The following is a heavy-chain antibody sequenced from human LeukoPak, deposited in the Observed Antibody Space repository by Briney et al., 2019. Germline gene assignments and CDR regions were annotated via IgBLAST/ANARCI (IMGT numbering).Heavy chain of an antibody. CDR3: ERGRGYYCSGSYNWFDP. J-gene: IGHJ5*02. D-gene: IGHD3-10*01. CDR2: INHSGST. Sequence: SETLSLTCAVYGGSFSGYYWSWIRQPPGKGLEWIGEINHSGSTNYNPSLKSRVTISVDTSTNQFSLKLSSVTAADTAVYYCERGRGYYCSGSYNWFDPWGQGTLVTVSS. V-gene: IGHV4-34*01. CDR1: GGSFSGYY.